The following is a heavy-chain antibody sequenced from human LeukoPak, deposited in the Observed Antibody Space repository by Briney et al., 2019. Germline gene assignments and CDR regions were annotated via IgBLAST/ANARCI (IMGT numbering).Heavy chain of an antibody. CDR2: INHSGST. V-gene: IGHV4-34*01. D-gene: IGHD3-22*01. Sequence: KTSETLSLTCAVYGGSFSGYYWSWIRQPPGKGLEWIGEINHSGSTNYNPSLKSRVTISVDTSKNQFSLKLSSVTAADTAVYYCARNEAVITTGLDYWGQGTLVTVSS. CDR3: ARNEAVITTGLDY. CDR1: GGSFSGYY. J-gene: IGHJ4*02.